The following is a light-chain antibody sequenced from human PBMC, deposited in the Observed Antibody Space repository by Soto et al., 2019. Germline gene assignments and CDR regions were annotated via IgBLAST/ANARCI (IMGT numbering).Light chain of an antibody. CDR2: GAS. J-gene: IGKJ4*01. CDR3: QQYGSSPHT. CDR1: QSVSFSY. V-gene: IGKV3-20*01. Sequence: EIVLTQSPGTLSLSPGERATLSCRASQSVSFSYLAWYQQKPGQAPRLLIYGASSRATGIPDRFSGSGSVTDFTLTISRLEPEDFAVYYCQQYGSSPHTFGGGTKVEIK.